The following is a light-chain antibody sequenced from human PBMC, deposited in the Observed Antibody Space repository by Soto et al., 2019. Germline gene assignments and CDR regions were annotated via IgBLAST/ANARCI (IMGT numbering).Light chain of an antibody. Sequence: QSALTQPPSVSGAPGQRVTISCTGSSSNIGARYDVHWYQQLPGSAPKLLIYGNNNRPSGVPDRFSGSKSGTSASLAITGLQVEDEADYYCQSYDSSLSGSVFGGGTKVTVL. J-gene: IGLJ2*01. CDR1: SSNIGARYD. CDR2: GNN. CDR3: QSYDSSLSGSV. V-gene: IGLV1-40*01.